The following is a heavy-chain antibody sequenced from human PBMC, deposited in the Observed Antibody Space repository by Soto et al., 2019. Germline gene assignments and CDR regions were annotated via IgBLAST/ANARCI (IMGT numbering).Heavy chain of an antibody. D-gene: IGHD4-17*01. V-gene: IGHV3-48*01. CDR2: ISSSSSTI. Sequence: EVQLVESGGGLVQPGGSLRLSCAASGFTFSSYSMNWVRHAPGKGLEWVSYISSSSSTIYYADSVKGRFTISRDNAKNSLYLQMNSLRAEDTAVYYCARGKSTVTTSDNWFDPWGQGTLVTVSS. CDR1: GFTFSSYS. CDR3: ARGKSTVTTSDNWFDP. J-gene: IGHJ5*02.